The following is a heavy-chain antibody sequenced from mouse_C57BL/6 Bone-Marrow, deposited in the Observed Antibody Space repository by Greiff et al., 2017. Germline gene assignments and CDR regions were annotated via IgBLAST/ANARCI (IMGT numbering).Heavy chain of an antibody. D-gene: IGHD2-3*01. CDR2: ISGGGGNT. V-gene: IGHV5-9*01. CDR1: GFTFSSYT. Sequence: EVKVEESGGGLVKPGGSLKLSCAASGFTFSSYTMSWVRQTPEKRLEWVATISGGGGNTYYPDSVKGRFTISRDNAKNTLYLQMSSLRSEDTALYYCASHDAWFAYWGQGTLVTVSA. CDR3: ASHDAWFAY. J-gene: IGHJ3*01.